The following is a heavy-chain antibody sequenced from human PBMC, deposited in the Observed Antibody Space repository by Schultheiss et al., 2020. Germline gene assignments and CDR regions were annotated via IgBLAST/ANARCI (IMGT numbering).Heavy chain of an antibody. D-gene: IGHD4-23*01. CDR2: ISSSTSTI. V-gene: IGHV3-48*01. CDR3: ATSTTVVNAFDI. Sequence: GGSLRLSCAASGFTFITYSMNWVRQAPGKGLEWVSYISSSTSTIYYADSVKGRFTISRDNAKNSLYLQMNSLRAEDTAVYYCATSTTVVNAFDIWGQGTVVTVSS. CDR1: GFTFITYS. J-gene: IGHJ3*02.